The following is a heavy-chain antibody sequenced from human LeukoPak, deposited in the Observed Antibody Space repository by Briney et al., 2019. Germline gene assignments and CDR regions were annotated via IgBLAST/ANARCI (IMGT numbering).Heavy chain of an antibody. D-gene: IGHD3-10*01. J-gene: IGHJ3*02. Sequence: PGGSLRLSCAASGFTFSSYAMHWVRQAPGKGLEYVSAISSNGGSTYYANSVKGRFTISRDNSKNTLYLQMGSLRAEDMAVYYCARGPLSYYYGSGTFGAFDIWGQGTMVTVSS. CDR2: ISSNGGST. CDR3: ARGPLSYYYGSGTFGAFDI. CDR1: GFTFSSYA. V-gene: IGHV3-64*01.